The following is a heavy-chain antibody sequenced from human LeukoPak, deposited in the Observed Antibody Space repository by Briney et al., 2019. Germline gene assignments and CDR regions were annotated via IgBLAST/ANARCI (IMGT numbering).Heavy chain of an antibody. CDR2: IKQDGSEK. D-gene: IGHD3-10*01. J-gene: IGHJ4*02. V-gene: IGHV3-7*01. CDR1: GFTFSSYW. Sequence: GGSLRLSCAASGFTFSSYWMSWVRQAPGKGLEWVANIKQDGSEKYYVDSVMGRFTISRDNAKNSLYLQMSSLRAEDTAVYYCARGFGFGEFYYFDYWGQGTLVTVSS. CDR3: ARGFGFGEFYYFDY.